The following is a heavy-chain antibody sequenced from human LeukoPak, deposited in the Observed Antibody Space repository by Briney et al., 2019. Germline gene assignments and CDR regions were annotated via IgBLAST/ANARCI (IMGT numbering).Heavy chain of an antibody. CDR2: INHSGST. J-gene: IGHJ4*02. D-gene: IGHD3-10*01. Sequence: NSSETLSLTCAVYGGSFSGYYWSWIRQPPGKGLEWIGEINHSGSTNYNPSLKSRVTISVDTSKNQFSLKLSSLTAADTAVYYCARRILWFGELSGPKLDYWGQGTLVTVSS. V-gene: IGHV4-34*01. CDR1: GGSFSGYY. CDR3: ARRILWFGELSGPKLDY.